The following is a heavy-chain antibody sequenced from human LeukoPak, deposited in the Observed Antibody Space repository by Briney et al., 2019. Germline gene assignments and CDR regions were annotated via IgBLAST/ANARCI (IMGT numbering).Heavy chain of an antibody. CDR3: ARSGGSYDY. V-gene: IGHV3-21*01. CDR1: VFTFSSSA. CDR2: INNVGSHI. D-gene: IGHD1-26*01. J-gene: IGHJ4*02. Sequence: PGGSLRLSCAASVFTFSSSAMNWVRQAPGKGLEWVSSINNVGSHIYYAGSVRGRFTISRDNAKNSLYLQMNSLRAEDTAVYYCARSGGSYDYWGQGTLVTVSS.